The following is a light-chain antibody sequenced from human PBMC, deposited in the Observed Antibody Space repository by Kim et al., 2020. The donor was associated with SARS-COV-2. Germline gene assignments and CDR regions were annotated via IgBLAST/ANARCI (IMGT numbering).Light chain of an antibody. CDR2: QDS. CDR1: KWWHKY. Sequence: SLSPGQPASITCSGDKWWHKYACWYQQRPGQSPVLVIYQDSKRPSGIPERFSGSNSGNTATLTISGTQAMDEADYYCQAWDSSWVFGGGTQLTVL. CDR3: QAWDSSWV. V-gene: IGLV3-1*01. J-gene: IGLJ3*02.